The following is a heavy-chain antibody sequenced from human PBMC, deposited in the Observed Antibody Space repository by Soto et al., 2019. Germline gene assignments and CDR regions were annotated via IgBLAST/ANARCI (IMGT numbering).Heavy chain of an antibody. CDR2: INPNSGGT. J-gene: IGHJ5*02. Sequence: ASVKVSCKASGYTFTGYYMHWVRQAPGQGLEWMGWINPNSGGTNYAQKFQGRVTMTRDTSISTAYMELSRLRSDDTAVYYCARDVGPLYGSGSYSNWFDPWGQGTLVTVS. CDR3: ARDVGPLYGSGSYSNWFDP. CDR1: GYTFTGYY. V-gene: IGHV1-2*02. D-gene: IGHD3-10*01.